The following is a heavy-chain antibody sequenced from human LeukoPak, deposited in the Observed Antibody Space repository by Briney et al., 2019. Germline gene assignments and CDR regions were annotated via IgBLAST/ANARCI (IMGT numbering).Heavy chain of an antibody. D-gene: IGHD3/OR15-3a*01. CDR1: GGSITTGGSY. CDR2: IVYSGST. CDR3: ARDRLPGLDYYYYGMDV. Sequence: SETLTLTCSVSGGSITTGGSYWSWIRQHPGRSREGIVYIVYSGSTYYNPSLKSRVTISVDTSKNQFSLKLSSVTAADTAVYYCARDRLPGLDYYYYGMDVWGQGTTVTVSS. J-gene: IGHJ6*02. V-gene: IGHV4-31*03.